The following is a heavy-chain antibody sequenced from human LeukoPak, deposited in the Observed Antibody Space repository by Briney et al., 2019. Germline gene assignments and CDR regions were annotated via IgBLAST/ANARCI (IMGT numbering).Heavy chain of an antibody. Sequence: PGGSLRLSCAASGFTFSSYSMNWVRQAPGKGLEWVSSISSSSSYIYYADSVKGRFTISRDNAKNSLFLQMNSLRDEDTAIYYCAREAGYSTSWYYWGQGTLVTVSS. CDR1: GFTFSSYS. D-gene: IGHD6-13*01. CDR3: AREAGYSTSWYY. J-gene: IGHJ4*02. V-gene: IGHV3-21*01. CDR2: ISSSSSYI.